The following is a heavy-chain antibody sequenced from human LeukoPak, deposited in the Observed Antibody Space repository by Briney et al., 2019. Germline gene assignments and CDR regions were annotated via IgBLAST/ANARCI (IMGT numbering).Heavy chain of an antibody. D-gene: IGHD1/OR15-1a*01. Sequence: GSSVKVSCKASGGTFSTYAISWLRHAPGQGLECMGGIIPIYGIAKYAQKLRGRVTNTADESTSTSYMEVNGLRSEDTAVYYCAREATPQTSTLYYYYYYMDVWGNGTPVTVSS. CDR3: AREATPQTSTLYYYYYYMDV. V-gene: IGHV1-69*01. J-gene: IGHJ6*03. CDR2: IIPIYGIA. CDR1: GGTFSTYA.